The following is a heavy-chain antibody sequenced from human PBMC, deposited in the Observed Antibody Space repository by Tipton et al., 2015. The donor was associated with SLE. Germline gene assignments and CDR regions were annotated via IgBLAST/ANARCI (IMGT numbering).Heavy chain of an antibody. J-gene: IGHJ5*02. V-gene: IGHV4-34*01. CDR2: INHSGST. D-gene: IGHD2-15*01. Sequence: TLPLTCAVYGGSFSGYYWSWIRQPPGKGLEWIGEINHSGSTNYNPSLKSRVTISVDTSKNQFSLKLSSVTAADTAVYYCASILGYCSGGSCWPRNWFDPWGQGTLVTVSS. CDR1: GGSFSGYY. CDR3: ASILGYCSGGSCWPRNWFDP.